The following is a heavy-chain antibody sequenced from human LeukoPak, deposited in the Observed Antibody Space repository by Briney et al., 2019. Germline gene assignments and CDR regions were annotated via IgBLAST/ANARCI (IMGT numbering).Heavy chain of an antibody. CDR3: GRRRIDCSDTGCYVDY. V-gene: IGHV1-2*02. D-gene: IGHD2-15*01. CDR2: MNPNRGDT. Sequence: ASVRVSCKASGYTFTGYYIHWMRQAPGQGLEWMGWMNPNRGDTSCAQKFQGRVTMTRDTPINTAYMELSGLTSDDTAVYYCGRRRIDCSDTGCYVDYWGQGTLVTVSS. CDR1: GYTFTGYY. J-gene: IGHJ4*02.